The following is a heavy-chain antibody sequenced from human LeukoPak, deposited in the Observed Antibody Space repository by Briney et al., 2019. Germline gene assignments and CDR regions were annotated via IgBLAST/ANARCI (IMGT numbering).Heavy chain of an antibody. CDR1: GGSFSGHY. V-gene: IGHV4-34*01. D-gene: IGHD3-10*01. Sequence: PSETLSLTCAVYGGSFSGHYWTWIRQPPGKGLEWIGEINHSGSTTYNPSLNSRVTISVDTSKNQFSLRLSSVTAADTAVYYCARARYGSGSRDSWGQETLVSVSS. J-gene: IGHJ4*02. CDR2: INHSGST. CDR3: ARARYGSGSRDS.